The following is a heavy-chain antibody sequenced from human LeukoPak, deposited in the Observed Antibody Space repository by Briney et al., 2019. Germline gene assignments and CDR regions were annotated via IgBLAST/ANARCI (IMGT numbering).Heavy chain of an antibody. J-gene: IGHJ1*01. CDR3: AKGYSSGWRAEYFQH. Sequence: GGSLRLSCAASGFTFSSYAMSWVRQAPGKGLEWVSAISGSGGSTYYADSVKGRFTISRDNSKNTRYLQMNSLRAEDTAVYYCAKGYSSGWRAEYFQHWGQGTLVTVSS. V-gene: IGHV3-23*01. CDR2: ISGSGGST. D-gene: IGHD6-19*01. CDR1: GFTFSSYA.